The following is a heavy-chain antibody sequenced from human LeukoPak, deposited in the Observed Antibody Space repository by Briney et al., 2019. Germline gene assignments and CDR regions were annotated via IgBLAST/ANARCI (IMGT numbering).Heavy chain of an antibody. CDR2: IYPDDSDT. D-gene: IGHD5-12*01. CDR3: ARRGDSGYDYAY. CDR1: GYKFNAYW. Sequence: GESLKISCKGSGYKFNAYWIAWVRQMPGKGLEWMGIIYPDDSDTRYSPSFQGQVTISADKSISTAYLQWSSLKASDTAMYYCARRGDSGYDYAYWGQGTLITFSS. J-gene: IGHJ4*02. V-gene: IGHV5-51*01.